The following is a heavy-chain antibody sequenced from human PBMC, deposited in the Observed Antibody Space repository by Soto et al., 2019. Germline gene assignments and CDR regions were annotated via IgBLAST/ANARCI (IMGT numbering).Heavy chain of an antibody. CDR1: GGSISSSSYY. V-gene: IGHV4-39*01. Sequence: SETLSLTCTVSGGSISSSSYYWGWIRQPPGKGLEWIGSIYYSGSTYYNPSLKSRVTISVDTSKNQFSLKLSSVTAADTAVYYCARHDAHITIFGVVYNWFDPWGQGTLVTVSS. CDR3: ARHDAHITIFGVVYNWFDP. J-gene: IGHJ5*02. CDR2: IYYSGST. D-gene: IGHD3-3*01.